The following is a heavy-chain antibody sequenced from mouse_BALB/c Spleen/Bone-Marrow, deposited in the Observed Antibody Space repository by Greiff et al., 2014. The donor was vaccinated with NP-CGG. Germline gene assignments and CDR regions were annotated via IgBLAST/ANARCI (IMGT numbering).Heavy chain of an antibody. Sequence: LQQSGSELVRPGASVKLSCKASGYTFTTYWIHWVKQRHGQGLEWIGNIYPGSGNTNYGEKFKTKGTLTVDASSSTAYMHLSSLTSEDSAVYYCTRWNGHYEGFAYWGQGTLVTVSA. CDR2: IYPGSGNT. V-gene: IGHV1S22*01. J-gene: IGHJ3*01. CDR3: TRWNGHYEGFAY. D-gene: IGHD2-1*01. CDR1: GYTFTTYW.